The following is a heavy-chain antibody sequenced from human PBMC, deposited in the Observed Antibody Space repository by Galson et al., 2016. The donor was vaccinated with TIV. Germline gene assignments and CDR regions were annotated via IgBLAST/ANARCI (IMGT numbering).Heavy chain of an antibody. V-gene: IGHV3-74*01. CDR3: SRGVGRAIAAAGFRWLDP. CDR1: GFTFSSHW. D-gene: IGHD6-13*01. J-gene: IGHJ5*02. CDR2: INSDGNRR. Sequence: SLRLSCAASGFTFSSHWMHWVRQSPGKGLVWVSRINSDGNRRTYADSVKGRFTISRDNAKNILYLQLNSLRVEDTAVYYCSRGVGRAIAAAGFRWLDPWAREPRSSSPQ.